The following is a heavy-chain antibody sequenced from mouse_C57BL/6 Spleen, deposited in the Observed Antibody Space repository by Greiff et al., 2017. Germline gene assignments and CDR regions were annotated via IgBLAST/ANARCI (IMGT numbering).Heavy chain of an antibody. CDR2: IYPGDGDT. CDR3: ARWGDSNGAYYAMDY. Sequence: QVQLKQSGAELVKPGASVKISCKASGYAFSSYWMNWVKQRPGKGLEWIGQIYPGDGDTNYNGKVKGKATLTADKSSSTAYMQLSSLTSEDSAVYFCARWGDSNGAYYAMDYWGQGTSVTVSS. D-gene: IGHD2-5*01. J-gene: IGHJ4*01. CDR1: GYAFSSYW. V-gene: IGHV1-80*01.